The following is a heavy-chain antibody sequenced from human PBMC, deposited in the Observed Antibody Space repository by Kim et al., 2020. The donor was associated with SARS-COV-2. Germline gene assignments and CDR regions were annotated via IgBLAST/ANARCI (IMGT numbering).Heavy chain of an antibody. CDR3: ARVSGYCSSTSCYPDDSTYYGMDV. Sequence: GGSLRLSCAASGFTFSSYWMSWVRQAPGKGLEWVANIKQDGSEKYYVDSVKGRFTISRDNAKNSLYLQMNSLRAEDTAVYYCARVSGYCSSTSCYPDDSTYYGMDVWGQGTTVTVSS. CDR1: GFTFSSYW. V-gene: IGHV3-7*01. D-gene: IGHD2-2*01. J-gene: IGHJ6*02. CDR2: IKQDGSEK.